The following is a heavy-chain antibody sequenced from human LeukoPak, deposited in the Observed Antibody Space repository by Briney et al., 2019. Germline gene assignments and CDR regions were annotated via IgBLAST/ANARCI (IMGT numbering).Heavy chain of an antibody. CDR3: TRVSRYSYGLDY. V-gene: IGHV3-11*01. CDR2: ITSSGSPM. D-gene: IGHD5-18*01. J-gene: IGHJ4*02. CDR1: GFTFSDYY. Sequence: GGSLRLSCAASGFTFSDYYMTWIRQAPGRGLEWISYITSSGSPMHYADSVKDRFTISRDNARKSLYLQMNSLRAEDTAVYYCTRVSRYSYGLDYWGQGTLVTVSS.